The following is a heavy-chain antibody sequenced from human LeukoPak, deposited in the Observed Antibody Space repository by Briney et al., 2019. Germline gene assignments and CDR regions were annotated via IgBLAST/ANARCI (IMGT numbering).Heavy chain of an antibody. D-gene: IGHD1-26*01. CDR3: ARVMGYYYAMDV. V-gene: IGHV3-48*03. J-gene: IGHJ6*02. CDR1: GLKFSSYE. Sequence: TGGSLRLSCAASGLKFSSYEVNWVRQAPGKGLEWVSYISSSGNNIYYADSVKGRFTISRDIAKNSLYLQMNSLRADDTAVYYCARVMGYYYAMDVWGQGTTVTVPS. CDR2: ISSSGNNI.